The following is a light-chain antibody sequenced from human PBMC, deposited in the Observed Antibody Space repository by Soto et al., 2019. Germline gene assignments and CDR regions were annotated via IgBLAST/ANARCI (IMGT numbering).Light chain of an antibody. CDR2: TAS. CDR1: QSISTW. J-gene: IGKJ2*01. V-gene: IGKV1-5*03. Sequence: DIQMTQSPSTLSASVGDRVTITCRASQSISTWLAWYQQKPGKAPKLLIYTASRLESGVPSRFXGSGSGTEFTLTISSLQPDDFATYYCQQYNSHSSYTFGQGTKLEIK. CDR3: QQYNSHSSYT.